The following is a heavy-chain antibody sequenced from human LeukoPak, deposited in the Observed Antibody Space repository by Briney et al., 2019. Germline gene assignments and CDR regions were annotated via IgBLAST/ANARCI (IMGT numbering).Heavy chain of an antibody. D-gene: IGHD6-6*01. CDR2: IYTSGST. CDR1: GYSISSGYY. V-gene: IGHV4-4*07. CDR3: ARYIPARPGFDY. Sequence: PSETLSLTCTVSGYSISSGYYWSWIRQPAGKGLEWIGRIYTSGSTNYNPSLKSRVTMSVDTSKNQFSLKLSSVTVADTAVYYCARYIPARPGFDYWGQGTLVTVSS. J-gene: IGHJ4*02.